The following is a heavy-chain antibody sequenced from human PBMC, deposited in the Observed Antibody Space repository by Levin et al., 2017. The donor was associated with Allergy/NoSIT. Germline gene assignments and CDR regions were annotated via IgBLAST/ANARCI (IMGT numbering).Heavy chain of an antibody. Sequence: GGSLRLSFSSSFFTFLIHSLIFFLHAPVKGLAWVSVIYSGGSTYYADSVKGRFTISRDNSKNTLYLQMNSLRAEDTAVYYCAREGVSEWLPDYWGQGTLVTVSS. J-gene: IGHJ4*02. D-gene: IGHD3-3*01. V-gene: IGHV3-53*01. CDR1: FFTFLIHS. CDR2: IYSGGST. CDR3: AREGVSEWLPDY.